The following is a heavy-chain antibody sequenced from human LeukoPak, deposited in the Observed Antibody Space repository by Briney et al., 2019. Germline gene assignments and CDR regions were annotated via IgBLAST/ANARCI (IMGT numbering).Heavy chain of an antibody. Sequence: GGSLRLSCAASGFTFSSYAMSWARQAPGKGLEWVSAISGSGGSTYYADSVKGRFTISRHNSKNTLYLQMNSLRAEDTAVYYCAFPPSGSYYYYGMDVWGQGTTVTVSS. CDR3: AFPPSGSYYYYGMDV. V-gene: IGHV3-23*01. CDR1: GFTFSSYA. J-gene: IGHJ6*02. CDR2: ISGSGGST. D-gene: IGHD6-19*01.